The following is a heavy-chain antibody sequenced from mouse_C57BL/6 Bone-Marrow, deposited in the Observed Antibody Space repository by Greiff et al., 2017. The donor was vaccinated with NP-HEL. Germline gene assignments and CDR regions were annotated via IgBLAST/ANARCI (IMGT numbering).Heavy chain of an antibody. V-gene: IGHV1-81*01. J-gene: IGHJ2*01. CDR2: IYPRSGNT. D-gene: IGHD3-3*01. Sequence: QVQLQQSGAELARPGASVKLSCKASGYTFTSYGISWVKQRTGQGLEWIGEIYPRSGNTYYNEKFKGKATLTADKSSSTAYMELRSLTSEDSAVYFCAKGNFLRAFDYWGQGTTLTVSS. CDR3: AKGNFLRAFDY. CDR1: GYTFTSYG.